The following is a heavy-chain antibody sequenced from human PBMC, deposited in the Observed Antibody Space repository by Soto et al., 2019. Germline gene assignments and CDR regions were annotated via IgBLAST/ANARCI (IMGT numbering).Heavy chain of an antibody. D-gene: IGHD2-15*01. CDR2: IGTAGDT. V-gene: IGHV3-13*01. CDR1: GFTFSSYD. Sequence: VGSLRLSCAASGFTFSSYDMHWVRQATGKGLEWVSAIGTAGDTYYPGSVKGRFTISRENAKNSLYLQMNSLRAGDTAVYYCARGGAWWQHPLRQPLYGMDVWGQGTTVTVSS. CDR3: ARGGAWWQHPLRQPLYGMDV. J-gene: IGHJ6*02.